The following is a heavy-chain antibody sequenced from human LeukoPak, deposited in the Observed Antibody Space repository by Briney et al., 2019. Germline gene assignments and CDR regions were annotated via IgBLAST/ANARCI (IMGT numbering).Heavy chain of an antibody. J-gene: IGHJ4*02. CDR2: ISGSGGST. Sequence: GALRLSCAASGFTFSSYAMSWVRQAPGKGLEWVSAISGSGGSTYYADSVRGRFTISRDNSKNTLYLQMNSLRAEDTAVYYCAKASSSWYKDFDYWGQGTLVTVSS. D-gene: IGHD6-13*01. CDR3: AKASSSWYKDFDY. CDR1: GFTFSSYA. V-gene: IGHV3-23*01.